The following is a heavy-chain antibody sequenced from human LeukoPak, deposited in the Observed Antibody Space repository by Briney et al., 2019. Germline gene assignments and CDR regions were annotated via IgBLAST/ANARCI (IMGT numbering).Heavy chain of an antibody. CDR1: GYTFTGYY. D-gene: IGHD5-18*01. Sequence: ASVKVSCEASGYTFTGYYMHWVRQAPGQGLEWMGWINPNSGGTNYAQKFQGRVTMTRGTSISTAYMELTRLRSDDTAVYYCARDTAMVTYWFDPWGQGTLVTVSS. CDR3: ARDTAMVTYWFDP. CDR2: INPNSGGT. V-gene: IGHV1-2*02. J-gene: IGHJ5*02.